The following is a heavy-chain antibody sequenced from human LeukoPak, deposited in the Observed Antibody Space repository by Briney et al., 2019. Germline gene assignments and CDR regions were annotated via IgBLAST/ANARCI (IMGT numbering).Heavy chain of an antibody. CDR3: ARMVGATFDY. D-gene: IGHD1-26*01. J-gene: IGHJ4*02. Sequence: SETLSLTCTVSGGSISSSSYYWGWLRQPPGKGLEWIGSIYYSGSTYYNPSLKSRVTISVDTSKNQFSLKLSSVTAADTAVYYCARMVGATFDYWGQGTLVTVSS. CDR1: GGSISSSSYY. V-gene: IGHV4-39*01. CDR2: IYYSGST.